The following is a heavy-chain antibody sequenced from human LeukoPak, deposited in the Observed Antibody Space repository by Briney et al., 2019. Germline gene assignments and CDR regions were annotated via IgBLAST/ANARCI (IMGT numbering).Heavy chain of an antibody. Sequence: PGGSLRLSCAASGFSFANYAMAWVRQAPGKGLEWVSAISDSGASTYYADSVKGRFTISRDNSKNTLYLQMNSLRAEDTAVYYCASNGGSGGSLLPVFDYWGQGTLVTVSS. J-gene: IGHJ4*02. CDR2: ISDSGAST. CDR1: GFSFANYA. D-gene: IGHD2-15*01. CDR3: ASNGGSGGSLLPVFDY. V-gene: IGHV3-23*01.